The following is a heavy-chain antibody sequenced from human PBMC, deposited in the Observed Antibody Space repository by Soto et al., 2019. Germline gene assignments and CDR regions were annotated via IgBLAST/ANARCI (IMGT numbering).Heavy chain of an antibody. V-gene: IGHV3-23*01. CDR1: GFTFSSDG. Sequence: EVQLLESGGGLVQPGGSLRLSCAASGFTFSSDGMTWVRQAPGKGLGWVAFSSATGAGTYYADSVKGRFTISRDNSKNTLYLQMTSLRADDTAVYYCAKDRRAGGNYGFYSDFWGQGALVIVSS. D-gene: IGHD1-7*01. CDR3: AKDRRAGGNYGFYSDF. CDR2: SSATGAGT. J-gene: IGHJ4*02.